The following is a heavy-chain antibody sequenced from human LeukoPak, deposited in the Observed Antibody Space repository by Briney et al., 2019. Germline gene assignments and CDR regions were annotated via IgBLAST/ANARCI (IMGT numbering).Heavy chain of an antibody. CDR3: AERGGHCRGVTCYGVFDY. CDR2: IGGSGGPK. CDR1: GFTFSSYA. D-gene: IGHD2-15*01. Sequence: PGGSLRLSCAASGFTFSSYAMSWVRQAPGKGLEWVSAIGGSGGPKYYADSVKGRFTISRDNFKNTLYLQMNSLRAEDTAVYYCAERGGHCRGVTCYGVFDYWGQGPLVTVSS. V-gene: IGHV3-23*01. J-gene: IGHJ4*02.